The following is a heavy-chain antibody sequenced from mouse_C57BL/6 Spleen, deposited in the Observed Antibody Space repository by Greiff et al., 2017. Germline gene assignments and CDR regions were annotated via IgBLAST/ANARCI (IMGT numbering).Heavy chain of an antibody. CDR2: INPNNGGT. D-gene: IGHD2-4*01. J-gene: IGHJ2*01. Sequence: EVQLQQSGPELVKPGASVKISCKASGYTFTDYYMNWVKQSHGKSLEWIGDINPNNGGTNYNQKFKGKATLTVDKSSSTAYMELRSLTSEDSAVYYCARFYYDYPYFDYWGQGTTLTVSS. CDR3: ARFYYDYPYFDY. CDR1: GYTFTDYY. V-gene: IGHV1-26*01.